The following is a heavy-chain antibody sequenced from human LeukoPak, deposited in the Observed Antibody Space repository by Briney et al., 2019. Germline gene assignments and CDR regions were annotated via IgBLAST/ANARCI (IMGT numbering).Heavy chain of an antibody. CDR2: IYTSGST. V-gene: IGHV4-61*02. CDR3: ARDPSNWNWGY. Sequence: PSETLSLTCTVSGGSISSGNNYWSWIRQPAGKGLEWIGRIYTSGSTNYNPSLKSRVTISLDMSKNQFSLRLSSVTAADTAVYYCARDPSNWNWGYWGQGTLVTVSS. D-gene: IGHD1-7*01. CDR1: GGSISSGNNY. J-gene: IGHJ4*02.